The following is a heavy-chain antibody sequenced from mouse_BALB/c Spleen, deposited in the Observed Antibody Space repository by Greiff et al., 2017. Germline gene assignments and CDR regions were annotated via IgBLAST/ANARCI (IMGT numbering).Heavy chain of an antibody. Sequence: EVKVVESGGGLVKPGGSLKLSCAASGFTFSSYTMSWVRQTPEKRLEWVATISSGGSYTYYPDSVKGRFTISRDNAKNTLYLQMSSLKSEDTAMYYCTRENSLLLDYWGQGTTLTVSS. CDR1: GFTFSSYT. J-gene: IGHJ2*01. CDR3: TRENSLLLDY. CDR2: ISSGGSYT. D-gene: IGHD1-2*01. V-gene: IGHV5-6-4*01.